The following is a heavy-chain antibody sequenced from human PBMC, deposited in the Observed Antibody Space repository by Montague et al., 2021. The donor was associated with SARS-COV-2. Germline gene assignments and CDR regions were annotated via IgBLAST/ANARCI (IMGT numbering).Heavy chain of an antibody. V-gene: IGHV4/OR15-8*02. CDR1: DGSITSDNW. J-gene: IGHJ5*02. CDR3: ALLLGGARFDP. Sequence: SETLSLTCAVSDGSITSDNWWTWVRQSPGKGLEWIGEIYHSGTTNYNPSLQSRLTISIDKSRNHFSLNLTSVTAADTAMYYCALLLGGARFDPWGQGFLVTVSS. D-gene: IGHD2-15*01. CDR2: IYHSGTT.